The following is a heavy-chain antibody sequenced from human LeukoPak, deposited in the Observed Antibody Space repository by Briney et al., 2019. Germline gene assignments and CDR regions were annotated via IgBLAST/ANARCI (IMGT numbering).Heavy chain of an antibody. CDR3: ARDSGTTGEVKFDP. CDR2: IYTSGST. Sequence: SETLSLTCTVSGGSIFTYHWSWIRQPAGEGLEWLGRIYTSGSTTYNPSFKSRVTMSVDTSENQFSLNLRSVTAADTAVYYCARDSGTTGEVKFDPWGQGTLVTVSS. J-gene: IGHJ5*02. CDR1: GGSIFTYH. D-gene: IGHD3-10*01. V-gene: IGHV4-4*07.